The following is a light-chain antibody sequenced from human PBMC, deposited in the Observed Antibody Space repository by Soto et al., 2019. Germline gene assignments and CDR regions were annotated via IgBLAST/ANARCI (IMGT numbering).Light chain of an antibody. Sequence: DIQMTQSPSSVSASVGDRVTITCQASQDVNKYLSWYQQKPGKAPKLLIYDASNLETGVPSRFSGSGAVTDFTFTINSLQPDDIATYYCQQYDSRPFNFGPGTKVDI. V-gene: IGKV1-33*01. J-gene: IGKJ3*01. CDR2: DAS. CDR3: QQYDSRPFN. CDR1: QDVNKY.